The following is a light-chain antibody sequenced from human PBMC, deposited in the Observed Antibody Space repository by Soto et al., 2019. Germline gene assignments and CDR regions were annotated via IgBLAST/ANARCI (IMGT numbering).Light chain of an antibody. J-gene: IGLJ1*01. CDR2: DDS. V-gene: IGLV3-21*02. Sequence: SYELTQPPSVSVAPGQTARITCGGNKIGSKSVHWYQQKPGQSPVLVVYDDSDRPSGIPERFSGSNSGNTATLTISRVEAGDEADYYCQVWDSSSDHYVFGTGTKVTVL. CDR3: QVWDSSSDHYV. CDR1: KIGSKS.